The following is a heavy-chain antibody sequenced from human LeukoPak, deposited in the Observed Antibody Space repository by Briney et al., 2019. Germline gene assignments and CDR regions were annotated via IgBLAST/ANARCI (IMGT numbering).Heavy chain of an antibody. J-gene: IGHJ5*02. Sequence: SETLSLTCAVYGGSFSGYYWSWIRQPPGKGLEWIGEINHSGSTNYNPSLKSRVTISVDASKNQFSLKLSSVTAADTAVYYCARGYSSGWYPRWFDPWGQGTLVTVSS. CDR2: INHSGST. CDR1: GGSFSGYY. D-gene: IGHD6-19*01. V-gene: IGHV4-34*01. CDR3: ARGYSSGWYPRWFDP.